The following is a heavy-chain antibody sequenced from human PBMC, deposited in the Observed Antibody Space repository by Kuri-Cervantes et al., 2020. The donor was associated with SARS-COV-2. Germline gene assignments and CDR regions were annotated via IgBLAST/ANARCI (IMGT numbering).Heavy chain of an antibody. CDR1: GFTFSSYA. CDR3: ARDHTWD. J-gene: IGHJ4*02. Sequence: GGSLRLSCAASGFTFSSYAMHWVRQAPGQGLEWMGIIYPSGGSTSYPQKFQGRVSMTSDASTTTVYMELSSLRSEDTAVYYCARDHTWDWGPGTLVTVSS. CDR2: IYPSGGST. D-gene: IGHD2/OR15-2a*01. V-gene: IGHV1-46*01.